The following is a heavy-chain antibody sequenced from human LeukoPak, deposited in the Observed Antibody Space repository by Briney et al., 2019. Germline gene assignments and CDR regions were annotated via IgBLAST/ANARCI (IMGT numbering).Heavy chain of an antibody. CDR2: IYYSGST. V-gene: IGHV4-31*03. J-gene: IGHJ5*02. CDR1: GGSISSGGYY. CDR3: ARIKSPMIVVVTQGYWFDP. Sequence: PSQTLSLTCTVSGGSISSGGYYWSWIRQHPGKGLEWIGYIYYSGSTYYNPSLKSRVTISVDTSKNQFSLKLSSVTAADTAVYYCARIKSPMIVVVTQGYWFDPWGQGTLVTVSS. D-gene: IGHD3-22*01.